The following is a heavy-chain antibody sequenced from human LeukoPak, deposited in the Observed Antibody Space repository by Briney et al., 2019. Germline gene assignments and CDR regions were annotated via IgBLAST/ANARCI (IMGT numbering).Heavy chain of an antibody. D-gene: IGHD3-22*01. V-gene: IGHV3-33*01. Sequence: GRSLRLSCAASGFTFGTYGMHWVRQGPGKGLEWVAVISHDVSFKYYADSVKGRFTISRDNSKNTLFLQMNSLRAEDTAVYYCTRDITDSSGITWFDPWGQGTLVTISS. J-gene: IGHJ5*02. CDR3: TRDITDSSGITWFDP. CDR1: GFTFGTYG. CDR2: ISHDVSFK.